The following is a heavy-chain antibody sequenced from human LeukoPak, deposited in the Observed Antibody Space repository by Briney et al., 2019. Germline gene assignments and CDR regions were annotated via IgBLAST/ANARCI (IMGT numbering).Heavy chain of an antibody. CDR1: GGTLSRFA. Sequence: ASVKVSCKASGGTLSRFAISWVRQAPGQGLEWMGWISAYNGNTNYAQKLQGRVTMTTDTSTSTAYMELRSLRSDDTAVYYCARLGWGFIFDYWGQGTLVTVSS. CDR2: ISAYNGNT. V-gene: IGHV1-18*01. D-gene: IGHD2-2*03. J-gene: IGHJ4*02. CDR3: ARLGWGFIFDY.